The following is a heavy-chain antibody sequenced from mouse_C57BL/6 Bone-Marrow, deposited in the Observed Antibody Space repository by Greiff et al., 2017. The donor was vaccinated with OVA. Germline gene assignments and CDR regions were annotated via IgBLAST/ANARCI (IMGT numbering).Heavy chain of an antibody. Sequence: VKLQESGPELVKPGASVKISCKASGYAFSSSWMNWVKQRPGKGLEWIGRIYPGDGDTNYNGKFKGKATLTADKSSSTAYMQLSSLTSEDSAVYFCARARYGYDGRDYWGQGTTLTVSS. CDR1: GYAFSSSW. CDR3: ARARYGYDGRDY. D-gene: IGHD2-2*01. CDR2: IYPGDGDT. J-gene: IGHJ2*01. V-gene: IGHV1-82*01.